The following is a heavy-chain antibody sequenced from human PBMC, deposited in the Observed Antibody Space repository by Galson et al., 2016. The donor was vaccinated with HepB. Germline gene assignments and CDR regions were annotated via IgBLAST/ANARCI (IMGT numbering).Heavy chain of an antibody. Sequence: SETLSLTCAVYGGSFSGYSWSWIRQPPGKGLEWIGEINHRGSTNYNPTLQSRVTISVDTSKNQFSLKLSSVTAADTALYYCARERPLSDSGWKRNFDYWGQGTLVTVSS. V-gene: IGHV4-34*01. CDR3: ARERPLSDSGWKRNFDY. CDR1: GGSFSGYS. J-gene: IGHJ4*02. D-gene: IGHD6-19*01. CDR2: INHRGST.